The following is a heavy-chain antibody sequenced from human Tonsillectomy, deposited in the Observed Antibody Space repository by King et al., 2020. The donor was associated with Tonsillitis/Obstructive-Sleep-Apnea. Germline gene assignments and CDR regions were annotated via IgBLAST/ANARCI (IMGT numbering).Heavy chain of an antibody. CDR2: ISDTGSAI. CDR1: GFSFSNYY. D-gene: IGHD2-2*01. Sequence: VQLVESGGGLVKPGGSLRLSCAASGFSFSNYYMTWIRQAPGKGLEWVSYISDTGSAIKYADSVKGRFTISRDNAKNSLYLQMNSLRAEDTAVYYCARDPYCSSTSCYDYYFYMDVWGKGTTVTVSS. V-gene: IGHV3-11*01. CDR3: ARDPYCSSTSCYDYYFYMDV. J-gene: IGHJ6*03.